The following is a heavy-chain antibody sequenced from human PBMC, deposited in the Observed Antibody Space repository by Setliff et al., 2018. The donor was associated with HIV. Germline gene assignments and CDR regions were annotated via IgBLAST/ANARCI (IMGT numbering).Heavy chain of an antibody. J-gene: IGHJ3*02. Sequence: AGGSLRLSCAASGFTFSDDYMSWIRQIPGKGLEWVSYISGSGSVIFYADSVKGRFTISRDNAKKSLYLQMNSLRADDTAVYYCARDTMWAFDIWGQGTLVTVSS. D-gene: IGHD3-10*02. CDR2: ISGSGSVI. CDR1: GFTFSDDY. CDR3: ARDTMWAFDI. V-gene: IGHV3-11*04.